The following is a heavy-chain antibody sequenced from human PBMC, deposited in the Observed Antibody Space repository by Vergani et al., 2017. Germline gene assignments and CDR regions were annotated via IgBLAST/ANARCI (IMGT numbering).Heavy chain of an antibody. CDR2: IHYRENT. D-gene: IGHD6-19*01. J-gene: IGHJ5*02. CDR3: ASDTHSGQRADR. V-gene: IGHV4-59*11. Sequence: QVQLQESGPGLVKSSETLSLTCSVSFDSIRNLYCNWIRQPPGKGLEWIGSIHYRENTNYNPSLKTRVTISVDTSKNQFSLTVTSLTAADTAVYYCASDTHSGQRADRWGQGILVTVTS. CDR1: FDSIRNLY.